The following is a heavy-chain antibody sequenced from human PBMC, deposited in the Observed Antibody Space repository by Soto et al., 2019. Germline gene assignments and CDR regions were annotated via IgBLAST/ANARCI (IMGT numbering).Heavy chain of an antibody. CDR2: IIPILGIA. V-gene: IGHV1-69*02. Sequence: SVKVSCKASGGTFSSYTISWVRQAPGQGLEWMGRIIPILGIANYAQKFQGRVTITADKSTSTAYMELSSLRSEDTAVYYCARALLHSWIQQTYYFDYWGQGTLVTVSS. CDR1: GGTFSSYT. D-gene: IGHD5-18*01. J-gene: IGHJ4*02. CDR3: ARALLHSWIQQTYYFDY.